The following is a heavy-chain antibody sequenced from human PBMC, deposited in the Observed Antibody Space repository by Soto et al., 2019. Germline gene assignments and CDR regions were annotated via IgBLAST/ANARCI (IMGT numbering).Heavy chain of an antibody. CDR2: INPSGGST. CDR1: GYTFTSYY. D-gene: IGHD2-15*01. J-gene: IGHJ3*02. Sequence: GASVKVSCKASGYTFTSYYMHWVRQAPGQGLEWMGIINPSGGSTSYAQKFQGRVTMTRDTSTSTVYMELSSLRSEDTAVYYCVRENRSGGTAFDIWGQGTMVTVSS. V-gene: IGHV1-46*01. CDR3: VRENRSGGTAFDI.